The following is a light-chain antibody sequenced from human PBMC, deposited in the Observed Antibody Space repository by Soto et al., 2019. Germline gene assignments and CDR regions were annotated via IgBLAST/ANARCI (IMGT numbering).Light chain of an antibody. CDR2: GVS. J-gene: IGKJ5*01. CDR3: QQYASSPIT. Sequence: PGERATLSFRASQSVSGNLAWYQQKPGQAPILLIYGVSIRATGIPDRFSGSGSGTDFTLTICALEPEDAAVYYCQQYASSPITFWQGTLLEIK. V-gene: IGKV3-20*01. CDR1: QSVSGN.